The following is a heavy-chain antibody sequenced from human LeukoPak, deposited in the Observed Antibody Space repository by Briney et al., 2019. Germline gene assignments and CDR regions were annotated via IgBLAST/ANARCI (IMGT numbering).Heavy chain of an antibody. V-gene: IGHV4-61*09. CDR1: GGSISSGSYY. J-gene: IGHJ4*02. CDR3: AREHYYDSTAYLD. CDR2: IYTSGST. Sequence: PSETLSLTCTVSGGSISSGSYYWSWIRQPAGKGLEWIGHIYTSGSTNYNPSLKSRVTISVDTSKNQFSLKLSSVTAADTAVYYCAREHYYDSTAYLDWGQGTLVSVSS. D-gene: IGHD3-22*01.